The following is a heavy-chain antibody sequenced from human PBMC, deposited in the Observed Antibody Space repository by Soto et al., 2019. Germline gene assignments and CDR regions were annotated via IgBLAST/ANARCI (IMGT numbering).Heavy chain of an antibody. CDR3: AKDWGFSYGFFEY. D-gene: IGHD5-18*01. CDR2: ISYDGSNK. CDR1: GITFSSYG. V-gene: IGHV3-30*18. J-gene: IGHJ4*02. Sequence: QVQLVESGGGVVQPGRSLRLSCAASGITFSSYGMHWVRQAPGKGLEWVSLISYDGSNKNYADSVKGRFTISRDNSKNALYLQMNSLRAEDTAVYYCAKDWGFSYGFFEYWGQGTLVTVSS.